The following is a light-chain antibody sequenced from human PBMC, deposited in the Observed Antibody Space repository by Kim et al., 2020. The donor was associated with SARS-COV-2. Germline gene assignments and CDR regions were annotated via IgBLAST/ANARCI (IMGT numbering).Light chain of an antibody. CDR3: NSRDSSGNLLV. V-gene: IGLV3-19*01. Sequence: LGQTVRITFQGDSLRSYCVSWYQQKPVQAPVLVIYGKNNLPSGIPDRFSGSSSGNTASLTITGAQAEDEADYYCNSRDSSGNLLVFGGGTKLTVL. CDR1: SLRSYC. CDR2: GKN. J-gene: IGLJ3*02.